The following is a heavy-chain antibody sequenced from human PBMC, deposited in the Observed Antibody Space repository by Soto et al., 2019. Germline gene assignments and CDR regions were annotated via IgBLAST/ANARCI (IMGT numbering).Heavy chain of an antibody. CDR3: ARDLQAGTDNVNWFAP. Sequence: QVQLVESGGGVVQPGRSLRLSCAASGFSISRSAMHWVRQAPGKGLEWVAVIAYDGSNRWYADPAKGRFTISRDKSKNTVYLQMSSLRGEDTAVDYCARDLQAGTDNVNWFAPWGQGTLVTVSS. D-gene: IGHD1-1*01. V-gene: IGHV3-30*04. CDR2: IAYDGSNR. CDR1: GFSISRSA. J-gene: IGHJ5*02.